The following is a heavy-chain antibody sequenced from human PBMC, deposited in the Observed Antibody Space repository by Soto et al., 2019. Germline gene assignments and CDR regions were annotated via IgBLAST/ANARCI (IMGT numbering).Heavy chain of an antibody. V-gene: IGHV5-51*01. Sequence: PGESLKISCKGSGYSFTNYWIGWVRQMPGKGLEWMGTIYLGDSDTRYSPSFQGQVTISADKSATTACLHWGSLKASDSAIYYCARLDYIVTQLSHPTGPFDTWGQGTLVTVLL. CDR2: IYLGDSDT. CDR1: GYSFTNYW. CDR3: ARLDYIVTQLSHPTGPFDT. D-gene: IGHD2-21*01. J-gene: IGHJ4*02.